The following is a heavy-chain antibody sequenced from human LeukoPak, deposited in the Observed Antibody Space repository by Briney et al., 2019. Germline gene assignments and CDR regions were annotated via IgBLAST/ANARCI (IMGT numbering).Heavy chain of an antibody. J-gene: IGHJ4*02. D-gene: IGHD4-11*01. CDR2: MNPNSGNT. Sequence: ASAKVSCKASGYTFTSYDINWVRQATGQGLEWMGWMNPNSGNTGYAQKLQGRVTMTTDTSTSTAYMELRSLRSDDTAVYYCARGLQPFDYWGQGTLVTVSS. CDR3: ARGLQPFDY. V-gene: IGHV1-8*01. CDR1: GYTFTSYD.